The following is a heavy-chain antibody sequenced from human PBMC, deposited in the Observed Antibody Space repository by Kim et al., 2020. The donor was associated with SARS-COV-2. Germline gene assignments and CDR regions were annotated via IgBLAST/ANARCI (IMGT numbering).Heavy chain of an antibody. Sequence: GGSLRLSCAASGFTFSDFYMSWIRQAPGKGLEWVSFISSGDIYTTYADSVKGRFTISRDNAKNSLYLQMNSLRAEDTAVYYCARATRIPDYWGQGTLVTVSS. D-gene: IGHD2-15*01. CDR2: ISSGDIYT. CDR1: GFTFSDFY. CDR3: ARATRIPDY. J-gene: IGHJ4*02. V-gene: IGHV3-11*05.